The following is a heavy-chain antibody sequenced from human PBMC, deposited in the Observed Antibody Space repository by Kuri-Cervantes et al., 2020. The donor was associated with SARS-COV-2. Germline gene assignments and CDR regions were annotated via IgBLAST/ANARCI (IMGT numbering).Heavy chain of an antibody. Sequence: GGSLRLSCAASGFTFSSYWMSWVRQAPGKGLEWVANIKQDGSEKYYVDSVKGRFTISRDNAKNSLYLQMNSPRAEDTAVYYCARDPEGVIGFGYFDYWGQGTLVTVSS. CDR3: ARDPEGVIGFGYFDY. CDR2: IKQDGSEK. CDR1: GFTFSSYW. V-gene: IGHV3-7*01. D-gene: IGHD3-10*01. J-gene: IGHJ4*02.